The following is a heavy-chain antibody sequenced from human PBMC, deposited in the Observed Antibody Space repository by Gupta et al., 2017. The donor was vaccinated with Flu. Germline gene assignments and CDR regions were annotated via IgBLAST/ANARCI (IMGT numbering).Heavy chain of an antibody. CDR2: IKQDGSEK. CDR3: ARDTQTGAVAGPRFDY. CDR1: GFTFSSYL. V-gene: IGHV3-7*01. D-gene: IGHD6-19*01. Sequence: EVQLLESGGGLVQPEGSLRLSCAVAGFTFSSYLMSWVRQAPGKGLEWVANIKQDGSEKYYVDSVKGRFTISRDNAKNSLCLQMNSLRAEDTAVYYCARDTQTGAVAGPRFDYWGQGTLVTVSS. J-gene: IGHJ4*02.